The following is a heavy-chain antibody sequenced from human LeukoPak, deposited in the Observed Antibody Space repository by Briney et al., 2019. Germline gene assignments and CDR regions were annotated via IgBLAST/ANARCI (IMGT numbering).Heavy chain of an antibody. CDR3: ARYGDSTYGMDV. CDR1: GGSFSGYY. J-gene: IGHJ6*02. Sequence: SETLSLTCAVYGGSFSGYYWSWIRQPPGKGLEWIGEINHSGSTNYNPSLKSRVTISVDTSKNQFSLKLSSVTAADTAVYYCARYGDSTYGMDVWGQGTTVTVSS. D-gene: IGHD4-17*01. V-gene: IGHV4-34*01. CDR2: INHSGST.